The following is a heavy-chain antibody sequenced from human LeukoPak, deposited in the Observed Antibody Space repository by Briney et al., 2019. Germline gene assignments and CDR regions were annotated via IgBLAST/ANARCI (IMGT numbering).Heavy chain of an antibody. CDR2: ISGTGTTI. CDR3: ARHLTGYYIS. V-gene: IGHV3-48*03. D-gene: IGHD3-9*01. J-gene: IGHJ5*02. CDR1: GFTFRDNE. Sequence: GGSLRLSCAASGFTFRDNEMNWARQAPGKGREWVSHISGTGTTIHYADSVKGRFIISRDNAKSSMFEQMNRLRVEDTAVYYCARHLTGYYISWGQGTLVTVSS.